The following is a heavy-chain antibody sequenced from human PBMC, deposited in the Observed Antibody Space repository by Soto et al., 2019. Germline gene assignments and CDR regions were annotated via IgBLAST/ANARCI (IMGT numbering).Heavy chain of an antibody. CDR2: FDPEDGET. V-gene: IGHV1-24*01. J-gene: IGHJ5*02. Sequence: GASVKVSCKVSGYTLTELSMHWVRQAPGKGLEWMGGFDPEDGETIYAQKFQGRVTMTEDTSTDTAYMELSSLRSEDTAVYYCAHRGVNWNYERDWFDPWGQGTLVTVSS. CDR1: GYTLTELS. CDR3: AHRGVNWNYERDWFDP. D-gene: IGHD1-7*01.